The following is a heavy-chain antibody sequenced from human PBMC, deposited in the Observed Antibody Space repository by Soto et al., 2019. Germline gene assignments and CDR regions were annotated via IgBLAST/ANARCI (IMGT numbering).Heavy chain of an antibody. J-gene: IGHJ4*02. CDR3: ARDSGPPEAYYYDSERRDLDF. CDR1: GFTFSTYT. V-gene: IGHV3-48*02. D-gene: IGHD3-10*01. Sequence: GGSLRLSCAASGFTFSTYTMNWVRQAPGKGLEWISYISSSSSSIYYADSVKGRFTISRDNAKNSLYLQMNSLRDEDTAVYYCARDSGPPEAYYYDSERRDLDFWGQGTLVTVSS. CDR2: ISSSSSSI.